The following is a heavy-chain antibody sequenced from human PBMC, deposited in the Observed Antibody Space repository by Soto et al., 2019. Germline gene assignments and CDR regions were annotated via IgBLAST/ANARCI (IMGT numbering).Heavy chain of an antibody. CDR1: GFTFSSYW. V-gene: IGHV3-7*01. CDR2: IKQDGSEK. J-gene: IGHJ6*02. D-gene: IGHD5-18*01. Sequence: LRLSCAASGFTFSSYWMSWVRQAPGKGLEWVANIKQDGSEKYYVDSVKGRFTISRDNAKNSLYLQMNSLRAEDTAVYYCARDGGYVDTAIYYYYYGMDVWGQGXTVTVYS. CDR3: ARDGGYVDTAIYYYYYGMDV.